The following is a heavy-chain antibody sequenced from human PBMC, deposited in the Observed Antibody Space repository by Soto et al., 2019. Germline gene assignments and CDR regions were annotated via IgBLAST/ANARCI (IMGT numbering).Heavy chain of an antibody. V-gene: IGHV4-31*03. CDR1: GGSISSGGYY. CDR3: ASTVYNLFDP. D-gene: IGHD4-17*01. Sequence: SETLSLTCTVSGGSISSGGYYWSWIRQHPGKVLEWIGYIYYSGSTYYNPSLKSRVTISVDTSKNQFSLKLSSVTAADTAVYYCASTVYNLFDPWGQGSLVTVSS. J-gene: IGHJ5*02. CDR2: IYYSGST.